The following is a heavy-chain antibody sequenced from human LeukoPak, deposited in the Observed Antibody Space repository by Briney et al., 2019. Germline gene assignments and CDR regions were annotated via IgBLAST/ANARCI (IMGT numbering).Heavy chain of an antibody. V-gene: IGHV4-59*12. J-gene: IGHJ4*02. D-gene: IGHD6-19*01. Sequence: SETLSLTCTVSGGSISSYYWSWIRQPPGKGLEWIGYIYYSGSTNYNPSLKSRVTISADTSKNQFSLKLSSVTAADTAVYCCARGIAVAGTFDYWGQGTLVTVSS. CDR1: GGSISSYY. CDR3: ARGIAVAGTFDY. CDR2: IYYSGST.